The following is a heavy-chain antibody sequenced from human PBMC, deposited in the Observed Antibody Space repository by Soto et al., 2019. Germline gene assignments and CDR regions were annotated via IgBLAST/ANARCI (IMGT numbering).Heavy chain of an antibody. CDR3: ARDSLVTGTTFQGAFYFDY. J-gene: IGHJ4*02. Sequence: GASVKVSCKASGYTFTSYYMHWVRQAPGQGLEWMGIINPSGGSTSYAQKFQGRVTMTRDTSTSTVYMELSSLRSEDTVVYYCARDSLVTGTTFQGAFYFDYWGQGTLVTVSS. CDR1: GYTFTSYY. V-gene: IGHV1-46*01. CDR2: INPSGGST. D-gene: IGHD1-7*01.